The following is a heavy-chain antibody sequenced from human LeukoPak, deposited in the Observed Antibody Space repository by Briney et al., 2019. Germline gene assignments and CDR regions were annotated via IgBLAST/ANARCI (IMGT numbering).Heavy chain of an antibody. CDR3: VGGLYCSSTSCSY. CDR1: GYTFTSYD. J-gene: IGHJ4*02. CDR2: MNPNSGNT. Sequence: GASVKVSCKASGYTFTSYDINWVRQATGQGLEWMGWMNPNSGNTGYAQKFQGRVTMTRNTSISTAYMELGSLRSEDTAVYYCVGGLYCSSTSCSYWGQGTLVTVSS. D-gene: IGHD2-2*01. V-gene: IGHV1-8*01.